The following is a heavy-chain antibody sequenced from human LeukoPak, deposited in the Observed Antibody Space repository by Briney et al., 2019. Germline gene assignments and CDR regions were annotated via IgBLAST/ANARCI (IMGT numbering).Heavy chain of an antibody. D-gene: IGHD2-2*01. Sequence: PGGSLRLSCAASGFTFSSYGMHWVRQAPGKGLEWVAFIRYDGSNKYYADSVKGRFTISRDNAENSLYLQMNSLRAEDTAVYYCTRVRVVVPSAFDYCDFWGQGTLVTVSS. CDR1: GFTFSSYG. V-gene: IGHV3-30*02. CDR2: IRYDGSNK. J-gene: IGHJ4*02. CDR3: TRVRVVVPSAFDYCDF.